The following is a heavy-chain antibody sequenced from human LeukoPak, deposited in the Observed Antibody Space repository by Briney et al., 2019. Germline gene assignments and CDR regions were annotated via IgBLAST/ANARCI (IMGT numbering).Heavy chain of an antibody. J-gene: IGHJ4*02. D-gene: IGHD3-10*01. Sequence: SETLSLTCTVSGGSISSSSYYWGWIRQPPGKGLEWIGSIYYSGSTYCNPSLKSRVTISVDTSKYQFSLKLSSVTAADTAVYYCARVWATYYYGSGSYAQFDYWGQGTLVTVSS. V-gene: IGHV4-39*07. CDR3: ARVWATYYYGSGSYAQFDY. CDR1: GGSISSSSYY. CDR2: IYYSGST.